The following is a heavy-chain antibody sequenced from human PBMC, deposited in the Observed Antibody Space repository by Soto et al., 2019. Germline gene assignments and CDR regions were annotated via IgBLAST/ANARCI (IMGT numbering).Heavy chain of an antibody. J-gene: IGHJ5*02. CDR2: IRVSGDST. V-gene: IGHV3-23*01. CDR1: GVTFSNYA. Sequence: EVQLLESGGGLVQPGGSLRLSCAASGVTFSNYAMTWSGQAPGKGLQWVSLIRVSGDSTHYADSVKGRFTISRDNSMNTLYLQMNSLRAEDTAVYYCAKKGGGLTYFGSGSYYNAWGQGTLVTVSS. D-gene: IGHD3-10*01. CDR3: AKKGGGLTYFGSGSYYNA.